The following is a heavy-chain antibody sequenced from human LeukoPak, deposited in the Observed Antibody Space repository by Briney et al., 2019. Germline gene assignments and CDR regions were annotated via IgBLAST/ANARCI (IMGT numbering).Heavy chain of an antibody. D-gene: IGHD3-10*01. J-gene: IGHJ4*02. Sequence: PGGSLRLSCAASGFTFSSYAMSWVRQAPGKGLEWVSAISGSGGSTYYADSVKGRFTISSDNSKNTLYLQMNSLRAEDTAVYYCAKATMVRGESPFDYWGQGTLVTVSS. CDR1: GFTFSSYA. CDR3: AKATMVRGESPFDY. CDR2: ISGSGGST. V-gene: IGHV3-23*01.